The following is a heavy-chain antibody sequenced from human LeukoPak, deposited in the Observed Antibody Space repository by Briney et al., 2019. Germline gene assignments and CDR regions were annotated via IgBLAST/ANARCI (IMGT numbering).Heavy chain of an antibody. CDR3: ANWGPTKNGGYAFDI. CDR1: GGSIGSKSYY. J-gene: IGHJ3*02. D-gene: IGHD7-27*01. V-gene: IGHV4-39*01. Sequence: SETLSLTCTVSGGSIGSKSYYWGWIRQPPGKGLEWIGNVDYSGTTTYNPSLKSRVTISVDTSKNQFSLELRSVTAADTALYYCANWGPTKNGGYAFDIWGQGTMVTVSS. CDR2: VDYSGTT.